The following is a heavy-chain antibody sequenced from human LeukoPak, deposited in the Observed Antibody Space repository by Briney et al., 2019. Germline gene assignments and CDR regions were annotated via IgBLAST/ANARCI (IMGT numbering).Heavy chain of an antibody. CDR2: INPSGGST. V-gene: IGHV1-46*01. CDR3: AREKITMVRGVIITFDP. CDR1: GYTFTSNY. Sequence: GASVKVSCKASGYTFTSNYMHWVRQAPGQGLEWMGIINPSGGSTSYAQKFQGRVTMTRDMSTSTVYMELSSLRSEDTAVYYCAREKITMVRGVIITFDPWGQGTLVTVSS. D-gene: IGHD3-10*01. J-gene: IGHJ5*02.